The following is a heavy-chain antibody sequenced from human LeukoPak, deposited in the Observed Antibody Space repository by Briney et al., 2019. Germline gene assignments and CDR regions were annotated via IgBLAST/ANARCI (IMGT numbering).Heavy chain of an antibody. CDR2: FDPEDGET. CDR1: GYTLTELS. J-gene: IGHJ4*02. V-gene: IGHV1-24*01. D-gene: IGHD2-15*01. CDR3: ATGVVVVADDYFDY. Sequence: ASVKVSCKVSGYTLTELSMHWVRQAPGKGLEWMGGFDPEDGETIYAQKFQGRVTMTEDTSTDTAYMELSSLRSEDTAVCYCATGVVVVADDYFDYWGQGTLVTVYS.